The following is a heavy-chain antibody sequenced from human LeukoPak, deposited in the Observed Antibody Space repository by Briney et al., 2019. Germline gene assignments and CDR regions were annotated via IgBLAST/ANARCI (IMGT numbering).Heavy chain of an antibody. CDR2: ISYDGSNE. V-gene: IGHV3-30-3*01. J-gene: IGHJ4*02. Sequence: GMSLRLSCSASGFTFSAYAMHWVRQAPGKGLEGVAVISYDGSNEYYADSVKGRSSISRDNSKNTLYLQMNSLRAEDTAVYYCARDAGYCSSTSCYDYFDYWGQGTLVTVSS. CDR1: GFTFSAYA. CDR3: ARDAGYCSSTSCYDYFDY. D-gene: IGHD2-2*01.